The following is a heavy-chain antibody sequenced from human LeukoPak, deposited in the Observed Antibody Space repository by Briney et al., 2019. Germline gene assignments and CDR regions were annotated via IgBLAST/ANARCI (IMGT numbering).Heavy chain of an antibody. Sequence: ASVKVSCKASGYTFTSYGISWVRQAPGQGLEWMGWISAYNGNTNYAQKLQGRVTMTTDTPTSTAYMELRSLRSDDTAVYYCAREGLWFGELHTVGMDVWGKGTTVTVSS. CDR1: GYTFTSYG. J-gene: IGHJ6*04. CDR3: AREGLWFGELHTVGMDV. V-gene: IGHV1-18*04. CDR2: ISAYNGNT. D-gene: IGHD3-10*01.